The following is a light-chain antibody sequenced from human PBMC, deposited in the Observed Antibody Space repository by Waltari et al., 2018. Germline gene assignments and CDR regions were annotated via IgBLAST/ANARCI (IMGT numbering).Light chain of an antibody. CDR2: KIS. CDR3: MQATQFPRT. J-gene: IGKJ1*01. CDR1: QSLVHENGNTY. Sequence: DIVMTQTPLSSPVTLGQPASISCRSSQSLVHENGNTYLNWLQQRPGQPPRLLIYKISKRFSGVPDRFSGSGAGTDFTLKISRVEPEDVGVYYCMQATQFPRTFGQGTKVEIK. V-gene: IGKV2-24*01.